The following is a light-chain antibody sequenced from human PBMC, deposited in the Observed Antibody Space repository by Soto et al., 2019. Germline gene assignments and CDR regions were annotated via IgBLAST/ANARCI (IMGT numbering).Light chain of an antibody. J-gene: IGKJ1*01. CDR1: QHIATS. CDR2: GAS. V-gene: IGKV1-39*01. Sequence: DIQMTQSPSLLSASIGDRVTITCRASQHIATSLSWFQHKVGKAPTLLIYGASALQSVVPSRFSGSGSGTHFTLTISGLQPEDFATYYCQQSSSVPRTFGQGTRVDLK. CDR3: QQSSSVPRT.